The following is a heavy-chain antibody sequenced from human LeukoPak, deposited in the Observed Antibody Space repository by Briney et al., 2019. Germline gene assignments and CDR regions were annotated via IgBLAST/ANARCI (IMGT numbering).Heavy chain of an antibody. D-gene: IGHD2-2*03. Sequence: GGSLRLSCEASGCTFSSYEMNWVRQAPGKGLEWVAYINCSCSTIYYAHSVKGRFTISRDNAKNAHYLQMNSLTADDTADYYCASDGYCSNTRCRQYYNGIGVRGKRPTVTVS. J-gene: IGHJ6*03. CDR1: GCTFSSYE. CDR2: INCSCSTI. V-gene: IGHV3-48*03. CDR3: ASDGYCSNTRCRQYYNGIGV.